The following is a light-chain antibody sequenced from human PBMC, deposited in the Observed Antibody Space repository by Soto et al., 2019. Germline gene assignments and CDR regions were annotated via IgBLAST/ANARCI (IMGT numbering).Light chain of an antibody. CDR3: QKYNSAPWT. CDR2: AAS. V-gene: IGKV1-39*01. CDR1: QNIFSY. J-gene: IGKJ1*01. Sequence: DIQMTQSPSSLSASVGDRVTITCLASQNIFSYLSWYQHKLGKAPKLLIYAASSLQSGVPSRFSGSGSGTDFALTISSLQPEDVATYYCQKYNSAPWTFGQGTKVDI.